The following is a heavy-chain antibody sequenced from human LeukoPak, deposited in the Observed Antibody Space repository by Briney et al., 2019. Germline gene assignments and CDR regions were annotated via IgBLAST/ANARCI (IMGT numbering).Heavy chain of an antibody. CDR2: IYYSGST. CDR3: ARHKDGSNVAGTTYFDY. V-gene: IGHV4-59*08. D-gene: IGHD6-19*01. Sequence: PSETLSLTCTASGGSISSYYWSWIRQPPGKGLEWIGYIYYSGSTNYNPSLKSRVTISVDTSKNQFSLKLSSVTAADTAVYYCARHKDGSNVAGTTYFDYWGQGTLVTVSS. J-gene: IGHJ4*02. CDR1: GGSISSYY.